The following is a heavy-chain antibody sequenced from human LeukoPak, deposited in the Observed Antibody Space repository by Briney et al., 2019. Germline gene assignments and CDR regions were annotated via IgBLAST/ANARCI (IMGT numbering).Heavy chain of an antibody. CDR3: AREGWNCSGGSCYKYFQH. D-gene: IGHD2-15*01. CDR1: GGSISSYY. V-gene: IGHV4-59*12. J-gene: IGHJ1*01. Sequence: PSETLSLTCTVSGGSISSYYWTWIRQPPGRGLEWVGYISYGGSTNYNPSLKSRVTISVDTSKNQFSLKLSSVTAADTAVYYCAREGWNCSGGSCYKYFQHWGQGTLVTVSS. CDR2: ISYGGST.